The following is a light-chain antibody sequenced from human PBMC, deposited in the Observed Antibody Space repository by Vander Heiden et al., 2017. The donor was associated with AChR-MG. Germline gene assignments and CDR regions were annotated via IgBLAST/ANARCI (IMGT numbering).Light chain of an antibody. J-gene: IGLJ1*01. Sequence: QSVLTQPPSASGTPGQRVTISCSGSSSNIGSNYVYWYQQLPGTAPKLLIYSNNQRPSGVPDRFSCSKSGTSASLAISGLRSEDEADYYCAAWDDSLSGSYVFGTGTKVTVL. CDR1: SSNIGSNY. CDR3: AAWDDSLSGSYV. V-gene: IGLV1-47*02. CDR2: SNN.